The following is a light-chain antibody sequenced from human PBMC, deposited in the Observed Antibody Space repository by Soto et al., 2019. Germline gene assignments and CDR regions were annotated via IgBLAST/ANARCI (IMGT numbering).Light chain of an antibody. CDR3: QQSDTYPLT. CDR2: DAS. Sequence: DLQMTQSPSSLSASVGDRVTIFCRASRNSATFLNWYQQKPGKAPSLLIYDASTLRSGVPSRFSGSGSGTEFTLTISSLQADDFATYYCQQSDTYPLTFGQGTRLDIK. J-gene: IGKJ5*01. V-gene: IGKV1-5*02. CDR1: RNSATF.